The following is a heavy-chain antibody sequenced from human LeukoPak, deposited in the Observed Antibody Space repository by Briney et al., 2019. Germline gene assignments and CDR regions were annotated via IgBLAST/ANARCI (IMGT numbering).Heavy chain of an antibody. CDR2: IIPIFGTA. Sequence: KVSCKASGGPFSSYAISWVRQAPGQGLEWMGRIIPIFGTANYAQKFQGRVTITTDESTSTAYMELSSLRSEDTAVYYCARDLGIAVAGEAFDIWGQGTMVTVSS. J-gene: IGHJ3*02. V-gene: IGHV1-69*05. CDR1: GGPFSSYA. CDR3: ARDLGIAVAGEAFDI. D-gene: IGHD6-19*01.